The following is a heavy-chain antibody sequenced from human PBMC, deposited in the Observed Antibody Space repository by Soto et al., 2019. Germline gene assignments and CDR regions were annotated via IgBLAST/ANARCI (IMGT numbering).Heavy chain of an antibody. CDR3: TTDIDDRRNACDI. V-gene: IGHV3-15*01. D-gene: IGHD2-15*01. Sequence: GGSLRLSCAASGFTFSNAWMSWVRQAPGKGLEWVGRIKSKTDGGTTDYAAPVKGRFTISRDDSKNTLYLQMNSLKTEDTAVYYCTTDIDDRRNACDIWGQGTMVTVSS. J-gene: IGHJ3*02. CDR1: GFTFSNAW. CDR2: IKSKTDGGTT.